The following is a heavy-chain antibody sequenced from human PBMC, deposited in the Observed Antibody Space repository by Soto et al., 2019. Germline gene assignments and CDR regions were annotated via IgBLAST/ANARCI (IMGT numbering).Heavy chain of an antibody. CDR3: AKLASXXKPIDY. V-gene: IGHV5-51*01. CDR2: IYPGDSDT. CDR1: GYSFSNYW. Sequence: PGESLKISCKGSGYSFSNYWIGWVRQMPGKGLEWMGIIYPGDSDTRYSPSFQGQVTISADKSINTAYLQWSSLKASDTAMYYCAKLASXXKPIDYWGQGTLVTVSS. J-gene: IGHJ4*02.